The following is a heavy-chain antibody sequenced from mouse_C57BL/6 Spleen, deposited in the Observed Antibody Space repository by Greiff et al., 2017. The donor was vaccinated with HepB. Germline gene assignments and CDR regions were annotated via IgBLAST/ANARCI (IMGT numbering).Heavy chain of an antibody. CDR3: ARSPFAY. CDR1: GYTFTSYG. V-gene: IGHV1-81*01. CDR2: IYPRSGNT. J-gene: IGHJ3*01. Sequence: VQLQQSGAELARPGASVKLSCKASGYTFTSYGISWVKQRTGQGLEWIGEIYPRSGNTYYNEKFKGKATRTADKSSSTAYMELRSLTSEDSAVYFCARSPFAYWGQGTLVTVSA.